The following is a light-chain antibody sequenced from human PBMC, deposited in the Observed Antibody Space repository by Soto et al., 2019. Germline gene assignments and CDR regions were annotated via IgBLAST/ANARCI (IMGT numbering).Light chain of an antibody. Sequence: DIQLTQSPSSLSASVGDRVTITCRASQSISNFLNWYQQRPGQAPKLLISSSSNVQSGVPSRFSGRGSWTDFVLTISGLQPEDAASDYCQQSYNSPRTFGQGTKVDI. CDR3: QQSYNSPRT. CDR2: SSS. CDR1: QSISNF. V-gene: IGKV1-39*01. J-gene: IGKJ1*01.